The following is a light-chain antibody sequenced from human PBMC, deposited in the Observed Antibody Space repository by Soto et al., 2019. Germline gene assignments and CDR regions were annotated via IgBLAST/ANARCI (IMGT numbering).Light chain of an antibody. Sequence: DIPMTQFPSSVSASVGDRVTITCRASQGISSSLAWYQQKPGRAPKLLFDAASTFQSGVPSRFSGSGSGTDFRLTISRLLPEDYATYYCQQTDIFPWTFGQGTKVEI. J-gene: IGKJ1*01. CDR3: QQTDIFPWT. CDR2: AAS. CDR1: QGISSS. V-gene: IGKV1-12*01.